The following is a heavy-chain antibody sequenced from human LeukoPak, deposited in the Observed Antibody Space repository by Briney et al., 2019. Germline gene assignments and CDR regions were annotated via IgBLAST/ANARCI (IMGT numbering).Heavy chain of an antibody. D-gene: IGHD2-15*01. CDR1: GGTFGSYS. CDR3: ARGDCTGGSCYWFDP. CDR2: IIPLLGTP. V-gene: IGHV1-69*13. J-gene: IGHJ5*02. Sequence: ASVKVSCKASGGTFGSYSISWVRQAPGQGLEWMGVIIPLLGTPNYAQNCQDRVTITADEATSTVYMELSSLRYDDTAVYYCARGDCTGGSCYWFDPWGQGTLVTVSS.